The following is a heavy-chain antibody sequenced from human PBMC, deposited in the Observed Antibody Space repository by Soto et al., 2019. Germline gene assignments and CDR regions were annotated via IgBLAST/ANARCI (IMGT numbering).Heavy chain of an antibody. V-gene: IGHV1-18*01. Sequence: QVQLVQSGAEVRKPGASVKVSCKASGYTFTTYGISWVRQAPGQGLEWMGWISGYDGHTKYAQKFQGRIIMTTDTSTSTVYMDLRRLRSDDTAGFFCGGEGEMPYYYYGLDVWGQGTTVTVSS. CDR3: GGEGEMPYYYYGLDV. D-gene: IGHD3-16*01. CDR1: GYTFTTYG. CDR2: ISGYDGHT. J-gene: IGHJ6*02.